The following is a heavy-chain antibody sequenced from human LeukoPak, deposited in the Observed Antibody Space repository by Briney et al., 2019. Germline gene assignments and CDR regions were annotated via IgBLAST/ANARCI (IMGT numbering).Heavy chain of an antibody. J-gene: IGHJ4*02. CDR3: ARDPDYYDSSGYLYYFDY. Sequence: GASVKVSCKASGYTFTGYYMHWVRQAPGQGLEWMGWINPNSGGTNYAQKFQGRVTMTRDTSISTAYMELSRLRSDDTAVYYCARDPDYYDSSGYLYYFDYWGQGTLVTVSS. D-gene: IGHD3-22*01. CDR1: GYTFTGYY. V-gene: IGHV1-2*02. CDR2: INPNSGGT.